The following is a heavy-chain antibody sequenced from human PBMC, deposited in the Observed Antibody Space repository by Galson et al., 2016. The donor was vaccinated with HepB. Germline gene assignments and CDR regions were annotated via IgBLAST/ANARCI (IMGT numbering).Heavy chain of an antibody. D-gene: IGHD5-18*01. V-gene: IGHV5-51*01. CDR3: ARSSSIQGKFAF. CDR1: GYSFTNFW. J-gene: IGHJ4*02. CDR2: IYPGDSDS. Sequence: QSGADVKKSGESLKISCSTSGYSFTNFWIAWVRQMPGKGLEWMGIIYPGDSDSRYSPSFQGQVIMSADTSVSTAYLTWNSLKASDNAMYYCARSSSIQGKFAFWGQGTLVTVSS.